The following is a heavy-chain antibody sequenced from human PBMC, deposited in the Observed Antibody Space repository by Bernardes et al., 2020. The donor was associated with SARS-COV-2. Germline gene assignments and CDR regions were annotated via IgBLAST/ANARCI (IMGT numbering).Heavy chain of an antibody. CDR1: GFTFSSYW. J-gene: IGHJ5*02. Sequence: GRSLKLFCAASGFTFSSYWMSWVRQAPGKGLEWVANIQEDGSEKNYVDSVKGRFSISRDNAKNSLYLQMNSLRAEDTAVYYCAKGGYRYGSWGKGTLVTVSS. V-gene: IGHV3-7*01. CDR3: AKGGYRYGS. D-gene: IGHD5-18*01. CDR2: IQEDGSEK.